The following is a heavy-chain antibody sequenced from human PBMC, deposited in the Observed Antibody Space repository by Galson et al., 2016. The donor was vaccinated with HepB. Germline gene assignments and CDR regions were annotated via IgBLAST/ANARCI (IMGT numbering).Heavy chain of an antibody. J-gene: IGHJ4*02. D-gene: IGHD1-26*01. CDR1: GFTFSTYG. CDR3: AKERIVGATVSFDY. CDR2: ISHHGTSK. Sequence: SLRLSCAASGFTFSTYGIHWVRQAPGKGLEWVARISHHGTSKHYGDSVKGRFTISRDNSKNTLYLQMSSLRVEDTAVYYCAKERIVGATVSFDYWGQGTLVTVSS. V-gene: IGHV3-30*18.